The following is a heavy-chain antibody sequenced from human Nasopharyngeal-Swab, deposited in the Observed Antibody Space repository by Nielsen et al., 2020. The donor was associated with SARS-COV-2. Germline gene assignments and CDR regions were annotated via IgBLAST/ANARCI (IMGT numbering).Heavy chain of an antibody. CDR2: ISSSSSYI. D-gene: IGHD6-19*01. J-gene: IGHJ4*02. CDR3: ARHRFGVAMADSDY. V-gene: IGHV3-21*01. Sequence: VRQMPGKGLEWVSSISSSSSYIYYADSVKGRFTISRDNAKNSLYLQMNSLRAEDTAVYYCARHRFGVAMADSDYWGQGTLVTVSS.